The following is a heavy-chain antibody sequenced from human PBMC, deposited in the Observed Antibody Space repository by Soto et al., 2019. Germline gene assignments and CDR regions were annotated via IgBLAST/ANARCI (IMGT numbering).Heavy chain of an antibody. Sequence: SETLSLTCTVSGGSISSHYWTWIRQPPGKGLEWIGYIYNSGSTNYNPSLKSRVTISVDTSKNQFSLKLNSVTAADTAVYYCARDLWGYCGTDCYPLDVWGQGTTVTVSS. CDR3: ARDLWGYCGTDCYPLDV. J-gene: IGHJ6*02. V-gene: IGHV4-59*11. CDR2: IYNSGST. CDR1: GGSISSHY. D-gene: IGHD2-21*02.